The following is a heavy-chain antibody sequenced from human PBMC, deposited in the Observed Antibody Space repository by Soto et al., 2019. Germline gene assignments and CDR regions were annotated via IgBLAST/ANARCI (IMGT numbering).Heavy chain of an antibody. CDR1: GGSFSGYY. D-gene: IGHD3-10*01. J-gene: IGHJ2*01. V-gene: IGHV4-34*01. CDR2: INHSGST. Sequence: QVHLQQWGAGLLKPSETLSLTCAVYGGSFSGYYWSWIRQPPGKGLEWIGEINHSGSTNYNPSLKSRVSISVGTSNNQFSLKLSSVTAADTAVYYCARGRGDGYNQHWYFHLWGRGTLVTVSS. CDR3: ARGRGDGYNQHWYFHL.